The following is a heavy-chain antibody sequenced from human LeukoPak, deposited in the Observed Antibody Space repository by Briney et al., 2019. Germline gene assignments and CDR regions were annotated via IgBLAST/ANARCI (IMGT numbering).Heavy chain of an antibody. J-gene: IGHJ4*02. CDR3: AKGLYSNLLGFDY. D-gene: IGHD4-11*01. CDR2: IWYDGGNK. Sequence: GRSLRLSCAASGFTFSSYGMHWVRQAPGKGLEWVAVIWYDGGNKYADSVKGRFTISRDNAKNSLYLQMNSLRAEDMALYYCAKGLYSNLLGFDYCGQGTLVTVSS. CDR1: GFTFSSYG. V-gene: IGHV3-33*03.